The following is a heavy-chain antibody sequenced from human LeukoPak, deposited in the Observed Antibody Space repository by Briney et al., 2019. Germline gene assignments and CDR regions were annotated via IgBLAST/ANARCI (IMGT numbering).Heavy chain of an antibody. CDR1: GLILSSYG. V-gene: IGHV3-33*01. J-gene: IGHJ4*02. CDR2: IWYDGTNI. Sequence: GTSLRLSCAAPGLILSSYGIHWVRQAPGKGLEWVAVIWYDGTNIYCGDSVKGRFSISRDNSKNTVYLQMASLRAEDTAVYYCAGDAGGGFGNYVNYFDYWGQGTLVTVSS. D-gene: IGHD4-11*01. CDR3: AGDAGGGFGNYVNYFDY.